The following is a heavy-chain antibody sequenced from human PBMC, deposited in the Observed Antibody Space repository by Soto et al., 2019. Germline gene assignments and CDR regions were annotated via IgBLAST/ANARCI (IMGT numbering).Heavy chain of an antibody. D-gene: IGHD1-26*01. CDR3: ARHRYEGLPAMWEHYYYGMDV. V-gene: IGHV3-66*04. CDR2: IYSGGST. Sequence: PGGSLRLSCAASGFTVSSNYMSWVRQAPGKGLEWVSVIYSGGSTYYADSVKGRFTISRDNSKNTLYLQMNSLRAEDTAVYYCARHRYEGLPAMWEHYYYGMDVWGQGTTVTVSS. J-gene: IGHJ6*02. CDR1: GFTVSSNY.